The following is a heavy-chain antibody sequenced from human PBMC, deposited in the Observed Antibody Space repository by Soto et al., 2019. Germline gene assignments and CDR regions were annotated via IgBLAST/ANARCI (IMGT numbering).Heavy chain of an antibody. CDR1: GGSISSGGYY. CDR3: AREETGNDALDI. CDR2: IYYSGST. V-gene: IGHV4-31*03. J-gene: IGHJ3*02. Sequence: PSETLSLTCSVSGGSISSGGYYWSWIRQHPGKGLEWIGYIYYSGSTYYKPSLRSRVTISLDTSKNQFSLNLRSVTDADTAIYYCAREETGNDALDIWGQGTLVTVSS. D-gene: IGHD1-1*01.